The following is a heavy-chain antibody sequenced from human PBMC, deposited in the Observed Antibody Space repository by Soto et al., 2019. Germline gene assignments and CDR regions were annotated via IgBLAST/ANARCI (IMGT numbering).Heavy chain of an antibody. CDR3: ARPQGYYGSGNWFYYYGMDV. D-gene: IGHD3-10*01. CDR2: IIPIFGTA. Sequence: QVQLVQSGAEVKKPGSSVKVSCKASGGTFSSYAISWVRQAPGQGLEWMGGIIPIFGTANYTQKFQGRVTITADESTSTAYMELSSLRSEDTAVYYCARPQGYYGSGNWFYYYGMDVWGQGTTVTVSS. J-gene: IGHJ6*02. V-gene: IGHV1-69*01. CDR1: GGTFSSYA.